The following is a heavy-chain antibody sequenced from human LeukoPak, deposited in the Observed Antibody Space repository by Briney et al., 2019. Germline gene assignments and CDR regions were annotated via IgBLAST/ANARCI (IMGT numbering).Heavy chain of an antibody. Sequence: ASVKVSCKASGYTFTGYYMHWVRQAPGQGLEWMGGIIPIFGTANYAQKFQGRVTITADESTSTAYMELSSLRSEDTAVYYCARGEDIVPSDLWGRGTLVTVSS. CDR1: GYTFTGYY. J-gene: IGHJ2*01. CDR2: IIPIFGTA. V-gene: IGHV1-69*13. CDR3: ARGEDIVPSDL. D-gene: IGHD2-8*01.